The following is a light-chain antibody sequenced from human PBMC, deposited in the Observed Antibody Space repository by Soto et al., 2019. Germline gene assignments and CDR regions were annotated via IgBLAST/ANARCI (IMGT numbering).Light chain of an antibody. CDR1: SSDVGAYNY. CDR3: TSYTSISTYV. V-gene: IGLV2-14*01. J-gene: IGLJ1*01. Sequence: QSVLTQPASVSGPPGQSITISCTGTSSDVGAYNYVSWYQHHPGKAPRLVIYDVTNRPSGISDRFSGSKSGNTASLTISGLLAGDEAYYYCTSYTSISTYVFGTGTKLTVL. CDR2: DVT.